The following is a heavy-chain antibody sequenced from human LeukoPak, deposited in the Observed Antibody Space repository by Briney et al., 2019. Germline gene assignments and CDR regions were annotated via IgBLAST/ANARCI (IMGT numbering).Heavy chain of an antibody. J-gene: IGHJ4*02. CDR2: IGEDGNEN. V-gene: IGHV3-7*04. D-gene: IGHD2-2*01. CDR3: ARNWAMLDY. CDR1: GFTFSSTW. Sequence: PGGSLRLSCVVSGFTFSSTWMNWVRQAPGKGLGMVANIGEDGNENYCVDSWKGRFTIARDNAKSSLYLQMNSLRAEDTAVYYCARNWAMLDYWGQGILVTVSS.